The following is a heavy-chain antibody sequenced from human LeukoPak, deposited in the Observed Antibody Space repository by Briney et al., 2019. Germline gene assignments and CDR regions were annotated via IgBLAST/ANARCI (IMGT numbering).Heavy chain of an antibody. D-gene: IGHD3-22*01. CDR3: AKGEYYYDSSVNWYFDL. V-gene: IGHV3-23*01. CDR2: ISGTGSST. CDR1: GFTFSNYA. J-gene: IGHJ2*01. Sequence: GGSLRLSCAASGFTFSNYAMSWVRQAPGKGLEWVSDISGTGSSTYYADSVKGRFTISRDNAKNSLYLQMNSLRAEDTALYYCAKGEYYYDSSVNWYFDLWGQGTLVTVSS.